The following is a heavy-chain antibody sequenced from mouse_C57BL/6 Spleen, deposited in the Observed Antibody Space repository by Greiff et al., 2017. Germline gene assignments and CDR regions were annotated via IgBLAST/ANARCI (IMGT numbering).Heavy chain of an antibody. Sequence: ESGPGLVKPSQSLSLTCSVTGYSITSGYYWNWIRQFPGNKLEWMGYISYDGSNNYNPSLKNRISITRDTSKNQCFLKLNSVTTENTATYYCAAGYYEDWYFDVWGTGTTGTVSS. J-gene: IGHJ1*03. D-gene: IGHD2-3*01. CDR3: AAGYYEDWYFDV. CDR2: ISYDGSN. V-gene: IGHV3-6*01. CDR1: GYSITSGYY.